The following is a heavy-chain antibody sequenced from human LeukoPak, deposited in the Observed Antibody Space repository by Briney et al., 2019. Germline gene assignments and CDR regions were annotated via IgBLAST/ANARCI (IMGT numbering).Heavy chain of an antibody. J-gene: IGHJ5*02. CDR2: ITGNSRYS. V-gene: IGHV3-23*01. CDR1: GFSFSTYG. D-gene: IGHD2/OR15-2a*01. CDR3: AKGELRPNNWFDP. Sequence: GGSLRLSCAASGFSFSTYGMAWVRQSPGKGLEWVSSITGNSRYSYYADSVKGRFTVSRDNSKNTLYLQVGSLTAEDTAVYYCAKGELRPNNWFDPWGQGTLVTVSS.